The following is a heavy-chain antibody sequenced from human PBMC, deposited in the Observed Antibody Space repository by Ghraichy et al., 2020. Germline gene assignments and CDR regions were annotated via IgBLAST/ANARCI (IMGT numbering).Heavy chain of an antibody. CDR3: ARTDYDFWSGYATLGFDY. CDR2: ISSSGSTI. V-gene: IGHV3-11*01. J-gene: IGHJ4*02. D-gene: IGHD3-3*01. Sequence: GGSLRLSCAASGFTFSDYYMSWIRQAPGKGLEWVSYISSSGSTIYYADSVKGRFTISRDNAKNSLYLQMNSLRAEDTAVYYCARTDYDFWSGYATLGFDYWGQGTLVTVSS. CDR1: GFTFSDYY.